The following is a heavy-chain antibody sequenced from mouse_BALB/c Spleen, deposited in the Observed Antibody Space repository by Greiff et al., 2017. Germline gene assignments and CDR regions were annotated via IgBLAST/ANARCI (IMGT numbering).Heavy chain of an antibody. CDR3: ARELDGYYAMDY. D-gene: IGHD2-3*01. J-gene: IGHJ4*01. CDR1: GFTFSDFY. CDR2: SRNKANDYTT. Sequence: EVKLVESGGGLVQPGGSLRLSCATSGFTFSDFYMEWVRQPPGKRLEWIAASRNKANDYTTEYSASVKGRFIVSRDTFQSILYLQMNALRAEDTAIYYCARELDGYYAMDYWGQGTSVTVSS. V-gene: IGHV7-1*02.